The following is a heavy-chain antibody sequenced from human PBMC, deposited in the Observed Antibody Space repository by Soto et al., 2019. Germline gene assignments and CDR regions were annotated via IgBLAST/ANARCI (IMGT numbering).Heavy chain of an antibody. V-gene: IGHV3-9*01. CDR1: GFTFDDYA. CDR3: DAAGGDAFDI. CDR2: ISWNSGSI. Sequence: EVQLVESGGGLVQPGRSLRLSCAASGFTFDDYAMHWVRQAPGKGLEWVSGISWNSGSIGYADSVKGRFTISRDNAKNSLYLQMKSLRAEDTALYYCDAAGGDAFDIWGQGTMVTVSS. D-gene: IGHD2-15*01. J-gene: IGHJ3*02.